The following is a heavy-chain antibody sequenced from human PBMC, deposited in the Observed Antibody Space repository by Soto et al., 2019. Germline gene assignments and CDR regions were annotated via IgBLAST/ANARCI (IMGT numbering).Heavy chain of an antibody. D-gene: IGHD5-18*01. J-gene: IGHJ6*02. CDR3: ARAGIQLWSYYYYGMDV. V-gene: IGHV1-69*13. CDR2: IIPIFGTA. CDR1: GGTFSSYA. Sequence: ASVKVSCKASGGTFSSYAISWVRQAPGQGLEWMGGIIPIFGTANYAQKFQGRVTITADESTSTAYMELSSLRSEDTAVYYCARAGIQLWSYYYYGMDVWGQGTTVTVS.